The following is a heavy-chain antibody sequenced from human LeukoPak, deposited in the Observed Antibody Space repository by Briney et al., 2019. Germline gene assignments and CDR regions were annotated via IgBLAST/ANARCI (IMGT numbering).Heavy chain of an antibody. CDR3: ARGARVVVVAALYNWFDP. J-gene: IGHJ5*02. CDR1: GGTFSSYA. D-gene: IGHD2-15*01. CDR2: IIPIFGTA. Sequence: VKVSCKASGGTFSSYAISWVRQAPGQGLEWMGGIIPIFGTANYAQKFQGRVTITADESTSTAYMELSSLRSEDTAVYYCARGARVVVVAALYNWFDPWGQGTLVTVSS. V-gene: IGHV1-69*13.